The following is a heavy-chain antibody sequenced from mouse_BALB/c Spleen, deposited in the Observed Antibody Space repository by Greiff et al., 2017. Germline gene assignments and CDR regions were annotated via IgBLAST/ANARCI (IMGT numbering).Heavy chain of an antibody. J-gene: IGHJ4*01. V-gene: IGHV5-17*02. CDR3: GRGRAMDY. CDR2: ISSGSSTI. Sequence: EVKLMESGGGLVQPGGSRKLSCAASGFTFSSFGMHWVRQAPEKGLEWVAYISSGSSTIYYADTVKGRYTISRDNTKNTLFLQMTSLRSEDTARYCGGRGRAMDYWGQGTSVTGSS. CDR1: GFTFSSFG.